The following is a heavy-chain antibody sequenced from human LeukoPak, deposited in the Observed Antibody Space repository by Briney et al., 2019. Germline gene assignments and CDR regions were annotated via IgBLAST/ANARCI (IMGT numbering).Heavy chain of an antibody. J-gene: IGHJ4*01. CDR1: GFSLSDYW. V-gene: IGHV3-74*01. D-gene: IGHD3-16*01. Sequence: PGGSVRLSCVGSGFSLSDYWMHWVRQTPGKGLMWVSRITSDGSTTWYADSVKGRFTVSRDNAKNTLFLEMNSLRDEDTAVYYCAGDYIWGRLFWGQGTLVTVSS. CDR2: ITSDGSTT. CDR3: AGDYIWGRLF.